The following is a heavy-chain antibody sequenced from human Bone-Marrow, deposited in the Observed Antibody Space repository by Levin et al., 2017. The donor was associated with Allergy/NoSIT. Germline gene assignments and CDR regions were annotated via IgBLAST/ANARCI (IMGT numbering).Heavy chain of an antibody. V-gene: IGHV3-23*01. Sequence: PGGSLRLSCVGFGFSFDTSAMIWVRQAPGKGLEWVSGISGSGFRTYFADSVRGRSTISRYNSNNTLYLQIDSLRAEDTAIYYCAKNKYFDSGTYQTYEYWGQGTLVTVSS. CDR3: AKNKYFDSGTYQTYEY. CDR1: GFSFDTSA. J-gene: IGHJ4*02. D-gene: IGHD3-22*01. CDR2: ISGSGFRT.